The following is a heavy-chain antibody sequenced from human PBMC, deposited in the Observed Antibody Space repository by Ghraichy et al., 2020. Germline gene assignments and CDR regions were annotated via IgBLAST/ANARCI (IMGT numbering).Heavy chain of an antibody. D-gene: IGHD3-22*01. CDR1: GFTVSSNY. Sequence: GGSLRLSCAASGFTVSSNYMSWVRQAPGKGLEWVSVIYSGGNTYYADSVKGRFTISRHNSKNTLYLQMNSLRAEDTAVYYCAKDIRSGYSTTNDGFDIWGQGKLVTVSS. CDR3: AKDIRSGYSTTNDGFDI. V-gene: IGHV3-53*04. CDR2: IYSGGNT. J-gene: IGHJ3*02.